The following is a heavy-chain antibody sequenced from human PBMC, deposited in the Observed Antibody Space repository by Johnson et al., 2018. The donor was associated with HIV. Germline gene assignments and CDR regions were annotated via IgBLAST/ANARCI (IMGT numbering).Heavy chain of an antibody. CDR3: ARDRGVGYDGSGSYGAFDI. CDR1: GITVGTNY. V-gene: IGHV3-66*02. J-gene: IGHJ3*02. D-gene: IGHD3-22*01. CDR2: IFSVGDV. Sequence: VQLVESGGGVVQPGGSLRLSCAASGITVGTNYMSWVRQAPGKGLEWVSVIFSVGDVYYADSVKGRFTISRDNSKNMVYLQMNSLRPEDTAVYYCARDRGVGYDGSGSYGAFDIGGQGTMVTVSS.